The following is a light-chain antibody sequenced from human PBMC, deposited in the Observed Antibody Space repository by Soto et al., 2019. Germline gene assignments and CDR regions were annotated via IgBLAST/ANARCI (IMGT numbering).Light chain of an antibody. CDR2: AAS. CDR1: QSINNY. V-gene: IGKV1-27*01. CDR3: QKYNSAPLT. Sequence: EIQMTQSPSSLSASVGDRVAITCRASQSINNYLAWYQQKPGKFPKLLIYAASTLHPGVPSRFSGSGSGTDFTLTISSLQPEDVATYYCQKYNSAPLTFGPRTRLDIK. J-gene: IGKJ5*01.